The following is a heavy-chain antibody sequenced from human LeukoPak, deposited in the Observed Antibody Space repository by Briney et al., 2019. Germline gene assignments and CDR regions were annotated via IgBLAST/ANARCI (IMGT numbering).Heavy chain of an antibody. Sequence: GASVKVSCKASGYTFTGYYLHWVRQAPGQGLEWMGCVNPNSGDTNYAQKFQGSVTMTRDTSISTVYMELRSLRSDDTAVYYCARLPATVYTIGDFDYWGQGTLVTVSS. D-gene: IGHD4-11*01. J-gene: IGHJ4*02. V-gene: IGHV1-2*02. CDR3: ARLPATVYTIGDFDY. CDR2: VNPNSGDT. CDR1: GYTFTGYY.